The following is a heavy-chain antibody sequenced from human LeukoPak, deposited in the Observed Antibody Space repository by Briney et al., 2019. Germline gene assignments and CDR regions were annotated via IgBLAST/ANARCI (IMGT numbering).Heavy chain of an antibody. CDR2: ISSSSHSI. J-gene: IGHJ3*02. CDR1: GFTFSSYG. D-gene: IGHD6-6*01. Sequence: GGSLRLSCTASGFTFSSYGIDWVRQAPGKGLEWVSYISSSSHSISYADSVKGRFTISRDNAKNSLYLQMNSLRVEDTAVYYCARGGAARPDIWGQGTMVTVSS. V-gene: IGHV3-48*01. CDR3: ARGGAARPDI.